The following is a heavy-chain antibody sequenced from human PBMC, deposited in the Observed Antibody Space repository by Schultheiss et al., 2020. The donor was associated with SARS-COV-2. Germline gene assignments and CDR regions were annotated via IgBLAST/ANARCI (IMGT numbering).Heavy chain of an antibody. CDR1: GGSFSGYY. D-gene: IGHD3-22*01. J-gene: IGHJ4*02. CDR2: IYYSGST. V-gene: IGHV4-59*01. CDR3: ARAGTYDSSGFPELFDY. Sequence: SETLSLTCAVYGGSFSGYYWSWIRQPPGKGLEWIGYIYYSGSTNYNPSLKSRVTISVDTSKNQFSLKLSSVTAADTAVYYCARAGTYDSSGFPELFDYWGQGTLVTVSS.